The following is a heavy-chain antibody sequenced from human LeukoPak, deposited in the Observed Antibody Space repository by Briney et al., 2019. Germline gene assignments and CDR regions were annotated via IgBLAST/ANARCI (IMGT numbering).Heavy chain of an antibody. J-gene: IGHJ6*02. V-gene: IGHV1-58*02. CDR3: PASHRYYYGMDV. Sequence: SVKVSCKASGFTFTSSAMQWVRQARGQRLEWIGWIVVGSGNTNYAQKFQERVTITRDMSTSTAHMELSSLRSEDTAVSYSPASHRYYYGMDVWGQGTTVTVSS. CDR2: IVVGSGNT. CDR1: GFTFTSSA.